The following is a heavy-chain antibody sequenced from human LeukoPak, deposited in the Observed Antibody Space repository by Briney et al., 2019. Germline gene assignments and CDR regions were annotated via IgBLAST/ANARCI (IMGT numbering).Heavy chain of an antibody. CDR3: AKEGQTPYSSKFSFDY. J-gene: IGHJ4*02. CDR2: ISSGGTTT. CDR1: GVTFSSHG. Sequence: GRSLRLSCAASGVTFSSHGMHWVRQAPGTGLEWVAVISSGGTTTYYADSVKGRFIISRDNSKNTLYLQMNSLRIEDTAVYYCAKEGQTPYSSKFSFDYWGQGTLVTVSS. D-gene: IGHD6-13*01. V-gene: IGHV3-30*18.